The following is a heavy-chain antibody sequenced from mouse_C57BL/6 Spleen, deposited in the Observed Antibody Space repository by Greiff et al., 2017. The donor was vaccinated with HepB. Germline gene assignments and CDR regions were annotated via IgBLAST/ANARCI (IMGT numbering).Heavy chain of an antibody. CDR3: SRVEDYYALDY. CDR1: GYTFTSYW. J-gene: IGHJ4*01. CDR2: IHPNSGST. Sequence: VQLQQPGAELVKPGASVKLSCKASGYTFTSYWMHWVKQRPGQGLEWIGMIHPNSGSTNYNEKFKSKATLTVDKSSSTAYMQLSRLTSEDSAVYYCSRVEDYYALDYWGQGTSVTVSS. V-gene: IGHV1-64*01.